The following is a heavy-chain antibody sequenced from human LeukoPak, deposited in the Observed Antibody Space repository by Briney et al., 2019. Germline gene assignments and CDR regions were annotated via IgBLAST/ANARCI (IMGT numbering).Heavy chain of an antibody. CDR2: INPSGGST. CDR3: ARVWRGAYCGGDCYTWAWDAFDI. D-gene: IGHD2-21*02. V-gene: IGHV1-46*01. CDR1: GYTFTGYY. Sequence: ASVKVSCKASGYTFTGYYMHWVRQAPGQGLEWMGIINPSGGSTSYAQKFQGRVTMTRDTSTSTVYMELSSLRSEDTAVYYCARVWRGAYCGGDCYTWAWDAFDIWGQGTMVTVSS. J-gene: IGHJ3*02.